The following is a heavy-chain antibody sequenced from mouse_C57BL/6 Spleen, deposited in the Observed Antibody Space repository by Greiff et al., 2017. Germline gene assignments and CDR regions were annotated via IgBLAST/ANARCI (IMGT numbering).Heavy chain of an antibody. D-gene: IGHD1-1*01. J-gene: IGHJ1*03. Sequence: QVQLQQPGAELVKPGASVKMSCKASGYTFTSYWITWVKQRPGQGLEWIGDIYPGSGSTNYNEKFKSKATLTVDTSSSTAYMQLSSLTSEDSAVYYCARFEDYYGSSYFWYFDVWGTGTTVTVSS. V-gene: IGHV1-55*01. CDR2: IYPGSGST. CDR1: GYTFTSYW. CDR3: ARFEDYYGSSYFWYFDV.